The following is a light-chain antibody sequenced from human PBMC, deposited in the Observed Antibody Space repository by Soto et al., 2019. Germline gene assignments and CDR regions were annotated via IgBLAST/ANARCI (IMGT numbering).Light chain of an antibody. J-gene: IGKJ5*01. V-gene: IGKV1-39*01. CDR3: QHIYSIPIT. Sequence: DIEMTQSPSSLSASVGDRVTITCRASQTIRSDLNWYQQKPGKAPNLLIYGASILQSGVPSRFSGSGSGTHFTLTISSLQPEDFATYYCQHIYSIPITFGQGTRLDIK. CDR1: QTIRSD. CDR2: GAS.